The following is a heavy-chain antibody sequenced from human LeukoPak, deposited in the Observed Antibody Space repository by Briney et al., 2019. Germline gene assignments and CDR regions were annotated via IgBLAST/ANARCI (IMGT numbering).Heavy chain of an antibody. D-gene: IGHD3-3*01. CDR3: AKGTVYDFWSGYYAFDY. J-gene: IGHJ4*02. CDR1: GFTFSSYA. V-gene: IGHV3-23*01. Sequence: GGSLRLSCAASGFTFSSYAMSWVRQAPGKGLEWVSAISGSGGSTYYADSVKGRFTISRDNSKNTLYLQMNSLRAEDTAVYYCAKGTVYDFWSGYYAFDYWGQGTLVTVSS. CDR2: ISGSGGST.